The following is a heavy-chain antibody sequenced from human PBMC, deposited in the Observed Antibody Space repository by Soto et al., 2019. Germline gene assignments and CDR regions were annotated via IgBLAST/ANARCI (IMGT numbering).Heavy chain of an antibody. CDR1: GFTFSSYA. CDR2: ISYDGSNK. CDR3: AKDLRRWERAAGDS. V-gene: IGHV3-30*18. Sequence: QVQLVESGGGVVQPGRSLRLSCAASGFTFSSYAMHWVRQAPGKGLEWVAVISYDGSNKYYADSVKGRFTVSRDNSKNTLYLQMNSLRTEDTAVYYCAKDLRRWERAAGDSWGQGTLVTVSS. D-gene: IGHD1-26*01. J-gene: IGHJ4*02.